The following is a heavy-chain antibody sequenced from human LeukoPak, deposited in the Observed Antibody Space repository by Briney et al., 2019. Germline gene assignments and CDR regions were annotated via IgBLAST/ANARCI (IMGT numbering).Heavy chain of an antibody. Sequence: GGSLRLSCAASGFTFSSYWMSWVRQAPGKGLEWVANIKQDGSEKYYVDSVKGRFTISRDNAKNSLDLQMNSLRAEDTAVYYCARDPYGSGSYYSWFDPWGQGTLVTVSS. CDR3: ARDPYGSGSYYSWFDP. D-gene: IGHD3-10*01. CDR2: IKQDGSEK. J-gene: IGHJ5*02. CDR1: GFTFSSYW. V-gene: IGHV3-7*01.